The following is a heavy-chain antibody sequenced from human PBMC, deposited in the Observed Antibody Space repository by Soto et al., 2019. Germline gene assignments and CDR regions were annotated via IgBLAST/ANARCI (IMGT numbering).Heavy chain of an antibody. CDR1: GGTFGSYA. Sequence: SVKVSCKASGGTFGSYAISWVRQAPGQGLEWMGGIIPIFGTANYAQKFQGRVTITADESTSTAYMELSSLRSEDTAVYYCAGGRNWNYEGYYGMDVWGQGTTVTVSS. CDR3: AGGRNWNYEGYYGMDV. CDR2: IIPIFGTA. D-gene: IGHD1-7*01. J-gene: IGHJ6*02. V-gene: IGHV1-69*13.